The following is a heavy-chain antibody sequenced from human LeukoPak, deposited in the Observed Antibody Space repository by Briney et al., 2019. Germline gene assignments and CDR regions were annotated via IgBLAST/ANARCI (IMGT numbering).Heavy chain of an antibody. CDR3: ARGASAFDY. J-gene: IGHJ4*02. D-gene: IGHD5-12*01. Sequence: GGSLRLSCAASGFTFSTYSMNWVRQAPGKGLEWVSCISSTSIYIYYAESVKGRFTISRDNAKNSLYLQLNSLRAEDTAVYYCARGASAFDYWGQGTLVTASS. CDR1: GFTFSTYS. CDR2: ISSTSIYI. V-gene: IGHV3-21*01.